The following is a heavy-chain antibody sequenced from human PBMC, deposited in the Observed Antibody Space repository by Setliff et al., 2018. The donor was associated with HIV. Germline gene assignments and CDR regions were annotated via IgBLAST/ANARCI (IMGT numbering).Heavy chain of an antibody. V-gene: IGHV4-59*08. CDR3: ARHRYYDILFDP. CDR2: IHTSGTT. CDR1: GDSSSNDY. Sequence: PSETLSLTCTVSGDSSSNDYWTWVRQPPGKGLEWIGNIHTSGTTKYNPSLNSRVTISVDMSKSQFSLRLSSVTAADTAMYYCARHRYYDILFDPWGQGTLVTVSS. J-gene: IGHJ5*02. D-gene: IGHD3-9*01.